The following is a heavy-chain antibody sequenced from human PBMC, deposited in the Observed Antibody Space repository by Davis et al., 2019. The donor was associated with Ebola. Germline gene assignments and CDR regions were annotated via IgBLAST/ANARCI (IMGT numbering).Heavy chain of an antibody. CDR2: INPHNGNT. CDR1: GYTFTNYG. Sequence: ASVKVSCKASGYTFTNYGITWVRQAPGQGLEWMGWINPHNGNTNYAQNVQGRVIMTSDTATTTAYMEVGSLRSDDTAVYYCASGTTVTTGFDNWGQGTLVTVSS. CDR3: ASGTTVTTGFDN. V-gene: IGHV1-18*04. D-gene: IGHD4-17*01. J-gene: IGHJ4*02.